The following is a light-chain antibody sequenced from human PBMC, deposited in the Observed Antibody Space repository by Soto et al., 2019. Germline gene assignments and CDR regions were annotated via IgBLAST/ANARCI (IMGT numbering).Light chain of an antibody. CDR1: QSISNW. CDR2: KAS. Sequence: DIHSPQSPSPVSASLGDRVTITCRASQSISNWLAWYQQKPGEAPKLLIYKASNLENGVPSRFSGSGSGTEFTLTISSLQSDDFATYYCQQYNSYSWTFGQGPKV. CDR3: QQYNSYSWT. J-gene: IGKJ1*01. V-gene: IGKV1-5*03.